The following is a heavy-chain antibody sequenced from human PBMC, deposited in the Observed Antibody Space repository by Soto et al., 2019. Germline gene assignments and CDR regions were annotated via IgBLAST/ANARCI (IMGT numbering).Heavy chain of an antibody. CDR2: ISGGGGST. J-gene: IGHJ4*02. V-gene: IGHV3-23*01. CDR3: AKDPTSYDSSAQFDS. CDR1: GFSFSIYA. Sequence: PEGSLRLSCAASGFSFSIYAMNWVRQAPGKGLEWVSGISGGGGSTYHADSVKGRFTISRDNSKNTLYLQMNSLRAEDTAVYYCAKDPTSYDSSAQFDSWGQGTLVTVSS. D-gene: IGHD3-22*01.